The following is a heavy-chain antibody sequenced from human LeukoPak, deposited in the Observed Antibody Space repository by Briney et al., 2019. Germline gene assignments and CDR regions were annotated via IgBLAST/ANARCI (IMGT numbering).Heavy chain of an antibody. V-gene: IGHV3-7*03. CDR3: ARDGGWWRFDF. Sequence: GGSLRLSCVASGLNFNSRWMDWVRRAPGQGLEWVASIKEDGTETHYVDSVRGRSTISRDNDKNSLYLQMNNLRAEDTAMYYCARDGGWWRFDFWGQGALVTVSS. CDR1: GLNFNSRW. D-gene: IGHD2-8*02. CDR2: IKEDGTET. J-gene: IGHJ4*02.